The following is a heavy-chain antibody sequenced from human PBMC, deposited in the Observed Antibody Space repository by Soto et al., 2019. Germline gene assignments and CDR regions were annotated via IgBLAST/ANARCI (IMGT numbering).Heavy chain of an antibody. CDR2: ISAYNGNT. J-gene: IGHJ5*02. CDR1: GYTITSYG. CDR3: ARGIAAALRVGWFDP. V-gene: IGHV1-18*04. D-gene: IGHD6-13*01. Sequence: ASVKVSCKASGYTITSYGISWVRQAPGQGLEWMGWISAYNGNTNYAQKLQGRVTMTTDTSASTAYMELRSLRSDDTAVYYCARGIAAALRVGWFDPWGQGTLVTVSS.